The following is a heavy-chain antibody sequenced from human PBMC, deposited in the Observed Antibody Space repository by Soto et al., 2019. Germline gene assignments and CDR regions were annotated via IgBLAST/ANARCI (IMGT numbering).Heavy chain of an antibody. CDR3: ARDKGGAARDFES. V-gene: IGHV3-21*01. CDR1: GFTFSTSL. Sequence: GGSLRLSCAASGFTFSTSLMNWVRQAPGKGLEWVSSITSSSSYIYYAVSVKGRFTISRDNAKNSLYLQMDSLRAEDTAVYYCARDKGGAARDFESWGQGTLVTVSS. J-gene: IGHJ4*02. CDR2: ITSSSSYI. D-gene: IGHD3-16*01.